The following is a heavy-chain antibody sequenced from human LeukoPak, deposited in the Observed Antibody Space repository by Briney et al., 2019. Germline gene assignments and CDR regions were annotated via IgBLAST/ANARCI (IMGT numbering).Heavy chain of an antibody. CDR3: ARDFLTGAGTFDY. D-gene: IGHD3-9*01. CDR2: INAGNGNT. V-gene: IGHV1-3*01. J-gene: IGHJ4*02. CDR1: GYTFTSYA. Sequence: ASVKVSCKASGYTFTSYAMHWVRQAPGQRLEWMGWINAGNGNTKYSQKFQGRVTITRDTSASTAYMELSSLRSEDTAVYYCARDFLTGAGTFDYWGQGTLVTVSS.